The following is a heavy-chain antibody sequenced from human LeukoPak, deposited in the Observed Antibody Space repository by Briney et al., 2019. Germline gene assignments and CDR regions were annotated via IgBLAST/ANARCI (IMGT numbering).Heavy chain of an antibody. J-gene: IGHJ3*01. CDR1: GGSISSYY. CDR3: ARYYCYNCAFDF. Sequence: SETLSLTCTFTGGSISSYYWSWIRQPARAGLELIGRIYSSGSTNYNPSLKSRVTMSLETPENQFSLMLSSATAAHTAVLLCARYYCYNCAFDFWGQGTMVSVS. V-gene: IGHV4-4*07. D-gene: IGHD2-2*02. CDR2: IYSSGST.